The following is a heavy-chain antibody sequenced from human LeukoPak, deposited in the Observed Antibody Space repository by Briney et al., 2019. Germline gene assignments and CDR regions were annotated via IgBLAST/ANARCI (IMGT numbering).Heavy chain of an antibody. D-gene: IGHD3-9*01. V-gene: IGHV3-23*01. CDR3: AKGGYCDILTGYYRGPYFGH. CDR2: ISCSGGSK. CDR1: GFTFRSYA. Sequence: GGSLRLSCAASGFTFRSYAMSWVRQAPGKGLEWVSAISCSGGSKYYADSVKGRFTISRDNSKNTLYLQMNSPRAEDTAVYYCAKGGYCDILTGYYRGPYFGHWGQGTLVTVSS. J-gene: IGHJ4*02.